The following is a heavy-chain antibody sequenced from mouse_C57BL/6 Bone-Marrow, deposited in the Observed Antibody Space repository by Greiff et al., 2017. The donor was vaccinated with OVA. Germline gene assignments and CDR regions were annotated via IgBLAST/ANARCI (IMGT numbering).Heavy chain of an antibody. D-gene: IGHD2-3*01. V-gene: IGHV14-2*01. CDR3: ARLYRGWLLRYFDY. CDR1: GFNIKDYY. J-gene: IGHJ2*01. CDR2: IDPEDGET. Sequence: EVKLMESGAELVKPGASVKLSCTASGFNIKDYYMHWVKQRTEQGLEWIGRIDPEDGETKYAPKFQGKATITADTSSNTAYLQLSSLTSEDTAVYYCARLYRGWLLRYFDYWGQGTTLTVSS.